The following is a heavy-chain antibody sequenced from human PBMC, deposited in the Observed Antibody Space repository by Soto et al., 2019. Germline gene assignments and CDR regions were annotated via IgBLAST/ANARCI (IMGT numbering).Heavy chain of an antibody. V-gene: IGHV3-30*18. D-gene: IGHD6-19*01. Sequence: VQLVESGGGVVQPGRSLRLSCAASGFTFSDYAMDWVRQAPGKGLEWVAVVSHDGKNTLYADYVKGRFTISRDSSNNTVSLEMTSLRAEDTAVYSCAKGGRQWLVTSDFNYWGQGALVTVSS. CDR2: VSHDGKNT. CDR3: AKGGRQWLVTSDFNY. J-gene: IGHJ4*02. CDR1: GFTFSDYA.